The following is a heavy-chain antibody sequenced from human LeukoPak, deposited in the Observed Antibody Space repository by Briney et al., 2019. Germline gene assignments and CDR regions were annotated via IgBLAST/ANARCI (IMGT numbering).Heavy chain of an antibody. J-gene: IGHJ4*02. Sequence: IIYPGDSDTRYSPSFQGQVTISADKSISTAYLQWSSLKASDTAMYYCARPLSDDFWSGYGYWGQGTLVTVSS. V-gene: IGHV5-51*01. CDR3: ARPLSDDFWSGYGY. D-gene: IGHD3-3*01. CDR2: IYPGDSDT.